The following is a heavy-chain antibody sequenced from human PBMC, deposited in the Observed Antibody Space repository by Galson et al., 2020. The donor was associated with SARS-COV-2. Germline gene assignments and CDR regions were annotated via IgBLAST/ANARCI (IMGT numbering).Heavy chain of an antibody. CDR1: GFSLSTSGMC. Sequence: VSGPTLVKPTQTLTLTCTFSGFSLSTSGMCVSWIRQPPGKALEWLARLDWDDDKYYSTSLKTRLTISKDTSKNQVVLTMTNMDPVDTATYYCARIPYSSSGYYFDYWGQGTLVTVSS. CDR3: ARIPYSSSGYYFDY. D-gene: IGHD6-6*01. J-gene: IGHJ4*02. V-gene: IGHV2-70*11. CDR2: LDWDDDK.